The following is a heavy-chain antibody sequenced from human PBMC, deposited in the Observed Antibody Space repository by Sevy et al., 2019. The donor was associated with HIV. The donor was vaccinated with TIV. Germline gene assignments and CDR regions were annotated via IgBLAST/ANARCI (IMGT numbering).Heavy chain of an antibody. V-gene: IGHV3-23*01. Sequence: GGSLRLSCAASGFTFSIYAMSWVRQAPGKGLEWVSTISGTGGSTYYPDSVKGRFTISRDNSKNTLYLQMNSLRAEDTDVYYCASLAAAGMPVDYWGQGTLVTVSS. D-gene: IGHD6-13*01. CDR2: ISGTGGST. CDR1: GFTFSIYA. J-gene: IGHJ4*02. CDR3: ASLAAAGMPVDY.